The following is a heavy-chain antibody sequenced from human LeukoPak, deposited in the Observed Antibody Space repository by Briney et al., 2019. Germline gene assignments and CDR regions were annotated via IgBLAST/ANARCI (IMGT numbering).Heavy chain of an antibody. CDR3: AKSEMALPAAMIDY. J-gene: IGHJ4*02. D-gene: IGHD2-2*01. V-gene: IGHV3-23*01. CDR2: ISGDGGGT. CDR1: GFTFNNFV. Sequence: GGSLRLSCAASGFTFNNFVMSWLRQAPGKGLEWVSSISGDGGGTYYDDSVKGRFTISRDNSNTTVYLQMNSLRAEDTAVYYCAKSEMALPAAMIDYWGQGTLVTVSS.